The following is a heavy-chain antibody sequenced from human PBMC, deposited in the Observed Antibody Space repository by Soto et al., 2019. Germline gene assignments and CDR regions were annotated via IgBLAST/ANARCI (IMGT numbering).Heavy chain of an antibody. CDR1: GFTFSSYA. V-gene: IGHV3-30-3*01. D-gene: IGHD6-19*01. CDR3: ARAAPYSSGWHDAFDI. Sequence: GGSLRLSCAASGFTFSSYAMHWVRQAPGKGLEWVAVISYDGSNKYYADSVKGRFTISRDNSKNTLYLQMNSLRAEDTAVYYCARAAPYSSGWHDAFDIWGQGTMVTVSS. CDR2: ISYDGSNK. J-gene: IGHJ3*02.